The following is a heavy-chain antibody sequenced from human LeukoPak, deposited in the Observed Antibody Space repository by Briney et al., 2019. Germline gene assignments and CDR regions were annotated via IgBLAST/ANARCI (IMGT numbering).Heavy chain of an antibody. CDR3: AAFSSSRPLDY. D-gene: IGHD6-13*01. V-gene: IGHV4-61*02. CDR1: GGGVSISSGNDY. Sequence: SQTLSLTCTVSGGGVSISSGNDYWSWMRQPAGKGLEWIGRIWTNGSTNYNPSLKSRVAISLDTSKNQFSLRLSSVTAADTAVYYCAAFSSSRPLDYWGQGTLVTVSS. CDR2: IWTNGST. J-gene: IGHJ4*02.